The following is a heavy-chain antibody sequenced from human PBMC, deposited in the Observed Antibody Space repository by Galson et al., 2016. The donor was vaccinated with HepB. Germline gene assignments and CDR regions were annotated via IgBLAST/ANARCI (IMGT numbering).Heavy chain of an antibody. CDR3: AKGQYSIGRTGDWLDP. CDR1: GFTFRNYA. Sequence: SLRLSCAVSGFTFRNYAMYWVRQAPGRGLEWVAIISFDATKKYYGDSVRGRFTVSRDNSDNTLHLQMNSLTRDDTAIYFCAKGQYSIGRTGDWLDPWGHGALVTGSA. J-gene: IGHJ5*02. V-gene: IGHV3-30*18. D-gene: IGHD4-11*01. CDR2: ISFDATKK.